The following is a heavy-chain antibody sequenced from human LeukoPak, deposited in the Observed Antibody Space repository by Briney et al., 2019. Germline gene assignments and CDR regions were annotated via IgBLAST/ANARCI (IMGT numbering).Heavy chain of an antibody. Sequence: SETLSLTCTVSGGSISSSSYFWGWIRQPPGKGLEWIGSIYYSGSTYYNPSLKSRVTLSVDTSKNQFSLKLSSVTAADTAVYYCAGGGTTTFNYYYYYMDVWGKGTTVTISS. V-gene: IGHV4-39*07. CDR3: AGGGTTTFNYYYYYMDV. J-gene: IGHJ6*03. D-gene: IGHD4-17*01. CDR1: GGSISSSSYF. CDR2: IYYSGST.